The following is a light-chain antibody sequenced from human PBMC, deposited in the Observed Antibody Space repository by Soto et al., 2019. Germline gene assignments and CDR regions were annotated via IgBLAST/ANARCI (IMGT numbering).Light chain of an antibody. V-gene: IGLV1-40*01. CDR3: QSYDSSLRARQVG. CDR2: GNN. CDR1: SSNIGAGYD. Sequence: QSVLTQPPSVSGAPGQRVTVSCTGSSSNIGAGYDVHWYQQLPGTAPKLLIYGNNNRPSGVPDRFSGSKSGTSASLAITGVQAEDEADYYCQSYDSSLRARQVGFGGGTKVT. J-gene: IGLJ3*02.